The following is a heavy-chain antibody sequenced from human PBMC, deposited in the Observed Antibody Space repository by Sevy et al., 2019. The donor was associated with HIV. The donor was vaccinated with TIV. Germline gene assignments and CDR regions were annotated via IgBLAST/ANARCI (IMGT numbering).Heavy chain of an antibody. D-gene: IGHD2-2*02. V-gene: IGHV6-1*01. CDR2: TYYRSKWYN. Sequence: SQTLSLTCAISGDSVSSNSAAWNWIRQSPSRGLEWLGRTYYRSKWYNDYAVSVKSRITINPDTSKNQFSLQLNSVPPEDTAVYYCARADLDIVVVPAAIYFDYWGQGTLVTVSS. CDR1: GDSVSSNSAA. CDR3: ARADLDIVVVPAAIYFDY. J-gene: IGHJ4*02.